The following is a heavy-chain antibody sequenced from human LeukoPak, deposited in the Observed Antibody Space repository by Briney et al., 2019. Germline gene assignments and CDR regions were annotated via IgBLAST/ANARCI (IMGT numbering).Heavy chain of an antibody. V-gene: IGHV4-39*07. CDR1: GGSISSSSYY. CDR2: LYYSGST. Sequence: SETLSLTCTVSGGSISSSSYYWGWIRQPPGKGLEWIGRLYYSGSTYYNPSLKSRVTISVDTSKTQFSLKLSSVTAADTAVYYCAREAYYDSSGYYPLWGQGTLVTVSS. D-gene: IGHD3-22*01. CDR3: AREAYYDSSGYYPL. J-gene: IGHJ4*02.